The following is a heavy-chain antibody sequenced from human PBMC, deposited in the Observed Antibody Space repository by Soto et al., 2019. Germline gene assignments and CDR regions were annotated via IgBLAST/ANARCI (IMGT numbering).Heavy chain of an antibody. CDR3: VRRYCSVGRCFGFDY. J-gene: IGHJ4*02. Sequence: PSQTLSLTCAISGDNVSSNSAAWNWIRQSPSRGLEWLGRTYYRSKWYNDYAVSVKSRITISPDTSKNQFSLQLNSVTPEDTAVYYCVRRYCSVGRCFGFDYWGQGTLVTVSS. CDR1: GDNVSSNSAA. CDR2: TYYRSKWYN. V-gene: IGHV6-1*01. D-gene: IGHD2-15*01.